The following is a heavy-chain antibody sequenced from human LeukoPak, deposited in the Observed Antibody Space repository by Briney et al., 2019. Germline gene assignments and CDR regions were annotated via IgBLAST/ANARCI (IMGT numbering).Heavy chain of an antibody. Sequence: PGGSLRLSCEVSGITLSDYYMSWIRQAPGKGLEWISYISNVAEITQYADSVKGRFTISRDNAKNSLYLQMNSLRAEDTAVYYCARDPYGGSPYYYYAMDVWRQETTVPVSS. CDR1: GITLSDYY. V-gene: IGHV3-11*01. CDR3: ARDPYGGSPYYYYAMDV. J-gene: IGHJ6*02. CDR2: ISNVAEIT. D-gene: IGHD4-23*01.